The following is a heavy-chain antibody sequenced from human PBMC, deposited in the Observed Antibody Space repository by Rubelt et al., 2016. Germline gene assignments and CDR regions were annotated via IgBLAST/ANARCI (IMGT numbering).Heavy chain of an antibody. CDR3: ARDGSPGITGTASYLDC. V-gene: IGHV4-59*01. D-gene: IGHD1-7*01. J-gene: IGHJ4*02. CDR2: YSGST. Sequence: YSGSTNYNPSLKSRVTISVDTSKNQFSLKLSSVTAADTAVYYCARDGSPGITGTASYLDCWGQGTLVTVSS.